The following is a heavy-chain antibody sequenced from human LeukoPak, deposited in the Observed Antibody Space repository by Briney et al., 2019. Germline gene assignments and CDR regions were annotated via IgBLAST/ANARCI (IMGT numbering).Heavy chain of an antibody. CDR1: GFTFSSYS. D-gene: IGHD3-16*01. V-gene: IGHV3-21*01. Sequence: PGGSLRLSCAASGFTFSSYSMNWVRQAPGKGLEWVSSISSSSSYIYYADSVKGRFTISRDNAKNSLYLQMNSLRAEDTAVYYCARSAYVWGSSFDYWGQGTLVTVSS. CDR3: ARSAYVWGSSFDY. CDR2: ISSSSSYI. J-gene: IGHJ4*02.